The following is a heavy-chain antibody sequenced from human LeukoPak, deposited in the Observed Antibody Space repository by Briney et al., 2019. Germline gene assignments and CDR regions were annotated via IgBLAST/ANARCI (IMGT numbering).Heavy chain of an antibody. J-gene: IGHJ1*01. V-gene: IGHV1-18*01. D-gene: IGHD3-22*01. CDR1: GYTFTSYG. CDR2: ISAYNGNT. Sequence: ASVKVSCKASGYTFTSYGISWVRQAPGQGLEWMGWISAYNGNTNYAQKLQGRVTMTTDTSTSTAYMELRSLRPDDTAVYYCAREGDYYDSSGYSTAEYFQHWGQGTLVTVSS. CDR3: AREGDYYDSSGYSTAEYFQH.